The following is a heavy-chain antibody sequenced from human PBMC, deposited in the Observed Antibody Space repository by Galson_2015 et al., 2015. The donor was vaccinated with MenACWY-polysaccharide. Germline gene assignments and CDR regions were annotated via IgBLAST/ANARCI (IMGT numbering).Heavy chain of an antibody. CDR3: ARDRARRKVRNDYGGPYYYYGMDV. V-gene: IGHV1-69*13. J-gene: IGHJ6*02. CDR2: IIPIFGTA. CDR1: GGTFSSYA. D-gene: IGHD1-1*01. Sequence: SVKVSCKASGGTFSSYAISWVRQAPGQGLEWMGGIIPIFGTANYAQKFQGRVTITADESTSTAYMELSSLRSEDTAVYYCARDRARRKVRNDYGGPYYYYGMDVWGQGTTVTVSS.